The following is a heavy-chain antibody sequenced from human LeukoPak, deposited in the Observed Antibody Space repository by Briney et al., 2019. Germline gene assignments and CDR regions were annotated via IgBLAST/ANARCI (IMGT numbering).Heavy chain of an antibody. CDR2: ISGSGGST. CDR1: GFTFSSYG. V-gene: IGHV3-23*01. J-gene: IGHJ6*03. CDR3: AKSGNRPYYYYYMDV. D-gene: IGHD4-23*01. Sequence: GGSLRLSCAASGFTFSSYGMRWVRQAPGKGLEWVSAISGSGGSTYYVDSVKGRFTISRDNSKNTLYLQMNSLRAEDTAVYYCAKSGNRPYYYYYMDVWGKGTTVTVSS.